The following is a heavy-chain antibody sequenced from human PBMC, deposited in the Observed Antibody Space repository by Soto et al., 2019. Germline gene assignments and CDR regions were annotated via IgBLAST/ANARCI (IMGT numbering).Heavy chain of an antibody. V-gene: IGHV4-31*03. CDR2: IYYSGST. J-gene: IGHJ6*02. CDR3: ARAGGYSDYDPYYYYGMDV. D-gene: IGHD5-12*01. Sequence: NPSETLSLTCTVSGGSISSGGYYWSWIRQHPGKGLEWIGYIYYSGSTYYNPSLKSRVTISVDTSKNQFSLKLSSVTAADTAVYYCARAGGYSDYDPYYYYGMDVWGQGTTVTVSS. CDR1: GGSISSGGYY.